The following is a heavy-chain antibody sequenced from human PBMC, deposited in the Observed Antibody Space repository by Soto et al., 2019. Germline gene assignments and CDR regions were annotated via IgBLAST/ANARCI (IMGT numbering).Heavy chain of an antibody. CDR1: GGSFSGYY. D-gene: IGHD2-2*01. CDR3: ARGRVVVPAAVMFNCLDP. CDR2: INHSGST. V-gene: IGHV4-34*01. J-gene: IGHJ5*02. Sequence: SETLSLTCAVYGGSFSGYYWSWIRQPPGKGLEWSGEINHSGSTNYNPSLKSRVTISVDTSKNQFSLKMSSVTAADTAVYYCARGRVVVPAAVMFNCLDPWGQGALVTVSS.